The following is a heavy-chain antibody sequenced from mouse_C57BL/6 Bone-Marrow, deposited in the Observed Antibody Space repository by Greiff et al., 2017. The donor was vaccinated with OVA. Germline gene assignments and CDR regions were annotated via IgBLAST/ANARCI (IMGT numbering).Heavy chain of an antibody. Sequence: EVKLVESGAELVKPGASVKLSCTASGFNIKDYYMHWVKQRTEQGLEWIGRIDPEDGETKYAPKFQGKATITADTSSNTAYLQLSSLTSEDTAVYYCARWDTTVVPLYFDYWGQGTTLTVSS. CDR3: ARWDTTVVPLYFDY. CDR1: GFNIKDYY. D-gene: IGHD1-1*01. J-gene: IGHJ2*01. V-gene: IGHV14-2*01. CDR2: IDPEDGET.